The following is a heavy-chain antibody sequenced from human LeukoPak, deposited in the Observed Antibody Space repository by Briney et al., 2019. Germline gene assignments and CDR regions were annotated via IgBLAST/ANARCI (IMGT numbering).Heavy chain of an antibody. CDR1: GGSISSYY. D-gene: IGHD4-17*01. Sequence: SETLSLTCTVSGGSISSYYWSWIRQPTGKGLEWIGYIYYSGSTNYNPSLKSRVTISVDTSKNQFSLKLSSVTAADTAVYYCARDTTHYYYYMDVWGKGTTVTVSS. CDR3: ARDTTHYYYYMDV. CDR2: IYYSGST. J-gene: IGHJ6*03. V-gene: IGHV4-59*01.